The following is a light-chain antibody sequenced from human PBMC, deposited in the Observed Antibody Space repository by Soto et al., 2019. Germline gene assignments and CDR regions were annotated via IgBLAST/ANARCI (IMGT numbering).Light chain of an antibody. CDR3: QQYNNWPRT. CDR1: QTISSW. J-gene: IGKJ1*01. CDR2: AAS. V-gene: IGKV1-5*01. Sequence: DIQMTQSPSTLSGSVGDRVTITCRASQTISSWLAWYQQKPGKAPKRLIYAASSLQSGVPSRFSGSGSGTEFTLTISSLQPEDFAVYYCQQYNNWPRTFGQGTKVDIK.